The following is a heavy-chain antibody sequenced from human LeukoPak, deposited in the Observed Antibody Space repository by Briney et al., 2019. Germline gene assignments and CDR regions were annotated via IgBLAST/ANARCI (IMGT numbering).Heavy chain of an antibody. J-gene: IGHJ4*02. CDR1: GFIFSSYG. CDR3: ALSTDYGGDDY. CDR2: ISYDGSNK. Sequence: PGGSLRLSCAASGFIFSSYGMHWVRQAPGKGLEWVAVISYDGSNKYYADSVKGRFTISRDNSKNTLYLQMNSLRAEDTAVYYCALSTDYGGDDYWGQGILDTVSS. V-gene: IGHV3-30*03. D-gene: IGHD4-23*01.